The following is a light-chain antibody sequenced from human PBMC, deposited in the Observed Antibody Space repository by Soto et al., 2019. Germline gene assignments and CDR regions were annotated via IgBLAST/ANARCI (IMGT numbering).Light chain of an antibody. J-gene: IGKJ2*01. CDR1: QSVLYSSNNKDY. CDR2: WAS. Sequence: DIVMTQSPDSLAVSLGERATINCKSSQSVLYSSNNKDYLAWYQQKPGQSPKLLIYWASTRESGVPDRFSGSGSGTDFSLTISSLQAEDVAVYYCHQYYRTPYTFGQGTKLEI. CDR3: HQYYRTPYT. V-gene: IGKV4-1*01.